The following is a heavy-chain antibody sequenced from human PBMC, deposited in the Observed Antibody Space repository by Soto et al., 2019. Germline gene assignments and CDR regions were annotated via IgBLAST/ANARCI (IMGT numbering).Heavy chain of an antibody. D-gene: IGHD2-2*01. V-gene: IGHV4-59*01. CDR2: VYTSDYT. J-gene: IGHJ6*02. CDR3: ARFVRSCSATTCSTRADV. Sequence: KSSETLSLTCSVSGASIRSYYWHWIRQPPGKGLEWIGYVYTSDYTRYSSSLRSRVTMSVDTSKNQFSLKLRSVIVADTAVYHCARFVRSCSATTCSTRADVWGQGITVTVSS. CDR1: GASIRSYY.